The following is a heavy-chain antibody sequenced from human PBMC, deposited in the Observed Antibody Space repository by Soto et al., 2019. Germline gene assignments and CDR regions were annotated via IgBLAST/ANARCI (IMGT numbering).Heavy chain of an antibody. Sequence: PSETLSLTCTVSGGSIISGAYYWIWIRQPPGKGLEWIGYIYYSGSTYYNPSLKSRVTISVDTSKNQFSLKLSSVTAADTAVYYCARVVLAAAHLRYYYYGMDVWGQGTTVTVSS. D-gene: IGHD2-15*01. CDR3: ARVVLAAAHLRYYYYGMDV. V-gene: IGHV4-30-4*01. CDR2: IYYSGST. CDR1: GGSIISGAYY. J-gene: IGHJ6*02.